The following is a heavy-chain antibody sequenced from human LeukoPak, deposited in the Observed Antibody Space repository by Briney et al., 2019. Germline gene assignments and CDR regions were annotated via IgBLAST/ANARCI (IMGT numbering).Heavy chain of an antibody. J-gene: IGHJ4*02. V-gene: IGHV3-23*01. CDR2: IRGSGDRT. Sequence: PGGSLRLSCAASGFTFSSYAMSWVRQAPGKGLEWVSAIRGSGDRTHYADSVKGRFTISRDNTENSLYLQINSLRAEDTAVYYCARSGPGYYDSANYYRFDYWGQGTLVTVSS. CDR3: ARSGPGYYDSANYYRFDY. CDR1: GFTFSSYA. D-gene: IGHD3-22*01.